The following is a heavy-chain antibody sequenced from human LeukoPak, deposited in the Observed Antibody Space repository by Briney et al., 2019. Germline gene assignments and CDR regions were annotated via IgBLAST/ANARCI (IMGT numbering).Heavy chain of an antibody. V-gene: IGHV3-72*01. Sequence: GGSLRLSCAASGFTISDHYMDWVRQAPGKGLEWIGRIRNKANSYRTEFAASVKGRFTLSIDDSKNSLYLQMNSLKTEDTALYYCGRAGSFSTIEYWGQGTLVTVSS. CDR1: GFTISDHY. J-gene: IGHJ4*02. D-gene: IGHD5-24*01. CDR2: IRNKANSYRT. CDR3: GRAGSFSTIEY.